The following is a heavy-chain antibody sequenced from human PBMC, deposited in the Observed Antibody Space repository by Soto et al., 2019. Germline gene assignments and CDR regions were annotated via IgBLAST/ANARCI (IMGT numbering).Heavy chain of an antibody. CDR3: VKDDGGYPSTAPH. Sequence: GGSLRLSCAASGITISNYPMSWVRQAPGKGLDWVSGISGSGDGTYYADSAKGRFTISKDISRNSLSLQLDSLGVEDTALYFCVKDDGGYPSTAPHWGQGTLVTVSS. J-gene: IGHJ4*02. D-gene: IGHD3-22*01. CDR1: GITISNYP. CDR2: ISGSGDGT. V-gene: IGHV3-23*01.